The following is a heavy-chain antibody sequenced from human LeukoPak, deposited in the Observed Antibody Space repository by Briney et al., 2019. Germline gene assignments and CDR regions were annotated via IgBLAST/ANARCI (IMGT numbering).Heavy chain of an antibody. CDR2: IIPILGIA. V-gene: IGHV1-69*04. D-gene: IGHD3-22*01. CDR3: ARDQSAPYYYDSSGYYSVGY. Sequence: SVKVSCKASGGTFSSYAISWVQQAPGQGLEWMGRIIPILGIANYAQKFQGRVTITADKSTSTAYMELSSLRSEDTAVYYCARDQSAPYYYDSSGYYSVGYWGQGTLVTVSS. J-gene: IGHJ4*02. CDR1: GGTFSSYA.